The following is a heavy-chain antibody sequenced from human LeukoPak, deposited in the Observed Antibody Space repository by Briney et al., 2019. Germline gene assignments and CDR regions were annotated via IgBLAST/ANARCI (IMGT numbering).Heavy chain of an antibody. Sequence: AASVKVSCKASGYTFTSYYVHWVRQAPGQGLEWMGIINPSGGSTSYAQKFQGRVTMTRDTSTSTVYMELSSLRSEDTAVYYCARDSGYYYGSGSSYIGWFDPWGQGTLVTVSS. CDR2: INPSGGST. D-gene: IGHD3-10*01. CDR3: ARDSGYYYGSGSSYIGWFDP. V-gene: IGHV1-46*01. J-gene: IGHJ5*02. CDR1: GYTFTSYY.